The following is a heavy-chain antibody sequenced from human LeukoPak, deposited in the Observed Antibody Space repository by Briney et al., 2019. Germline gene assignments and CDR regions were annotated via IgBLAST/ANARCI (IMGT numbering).Heavy chain of an antibody. D-gene: IGHD1-26*01. Sequence: GGSLRLSCTASGFTFSTYNMNWVRQPPGKGLEWVSSISTSSNYIYYAPSVKGRFTISRANAKNSLYLQMNSLRVEDTDVYYCARDVGASAPDAFDIWGQGTMVTVSS. V-gene: IGHV3-21*01. CDR1: GFTFSTYN. J-gene: IGHJ3*02. CDR3: ARDVGASAPDAFDI. CDR2: ISTSSNYI.